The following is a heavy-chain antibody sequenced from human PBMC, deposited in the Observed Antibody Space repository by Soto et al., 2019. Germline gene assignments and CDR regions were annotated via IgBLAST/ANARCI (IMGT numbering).Heavy chain of an antibody. CDR1: GFAFSRYW. V-gene: IGHV3-74*01. CDR3: AREESGRYDSSGYYLNGFDP. J-gene: IGHJ5*02. D-gene: IGHD3-22*01. Sequence: DVQLVESGGGLVQPGGSLRLSCAASGFAFSRYWMHWVRRAPGKGLVWVSRINTDGRTITYADSVKGRFIISRDNVKNTLYLQMNRLRAADTAIYSCAREESGRYDSSGYYLNGFDPWGQGALVTVSS. CDR2: INTDGRTI.